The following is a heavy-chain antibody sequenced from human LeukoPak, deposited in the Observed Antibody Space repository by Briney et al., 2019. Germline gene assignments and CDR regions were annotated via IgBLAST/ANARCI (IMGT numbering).Heavy chain of an antibody. V-gene: IGHV3-21*04. D-gene: IGHD6-19*01. CDR3: ASPSSGQSFDI. Sequence: GGSLRLSCAASGFTFSSYNMNWVRRAPGKGLEWVSSISGSSSSYIYYADSVKGRFTISRDNAKNSLDLQMNSLRAEDTAVYYCASPSSGQSFDIWGQGTMVTVSS. CDR2: ISGSSSSYI. J-gene: IGHJ3*02. CDR1: GFTFSSYN.